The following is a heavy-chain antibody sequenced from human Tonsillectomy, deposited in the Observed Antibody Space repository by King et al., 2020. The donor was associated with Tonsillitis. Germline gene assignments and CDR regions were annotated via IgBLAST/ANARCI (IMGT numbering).Heavy chain of an antibody. V-gene: IGHV1-3*04. J-gene: IGHJ4*02. CDR2: INTAIGDT. Sequence: QLVQSGTEVKMPGASVKISCKTSGYTFSNYAIHWVRQAPGQGLEWMGWINTAIGDTKYPQKLQGRVTITMDTSASTAFMELSSLRSEDTSVYFCARAPLVVPADVDYWGKGTLVTVSS. D-gene: IGHD2-2*01. CDR1: GYTFSNYA. CDR3: ARAPLVVPADVDY.